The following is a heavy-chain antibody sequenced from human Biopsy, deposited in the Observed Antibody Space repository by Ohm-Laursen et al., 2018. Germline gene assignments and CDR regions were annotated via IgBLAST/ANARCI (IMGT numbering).Heavy chain of an antibody. D-gene: IGHD2-2*01. CDR1: GASVSSGSYD. CDR3: ARFIVPSLHCSNGVCPIRWFDP. Sequence: SQTLSLTCTVSGASVSSGSYDWSWICQPPGKGLEWIGEVHHDGRANYNPYLKSRVTISGDMSKKQFSLKLSGVTAADTAVYYCARFIVPSLHCSNGVCPIRWFDPWGQGTLVTVFS. J-gene: IGHJ5*02. CDR2: VHHDGRA. V-gene: IGHV4-39*07.